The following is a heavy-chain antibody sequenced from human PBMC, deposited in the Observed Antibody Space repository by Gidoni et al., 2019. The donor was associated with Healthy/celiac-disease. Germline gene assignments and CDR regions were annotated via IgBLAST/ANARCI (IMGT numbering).Heavy chain of an antibody. D-gene: IGHD6-19*01. Sequence: EVQLVESGGGLVKPGGSLRLSCAASGFTFSNSWMSWVRQAPGKGLEWVGRIKSKTDGGTTDYAAPVKGRFTISRDDSKNTLYLQMNSLKTEDTAVYYCTTDPVGIAVAGTGLFDYWGQGTLVTVSS. V-gene: IGHV3-15*01. CDR3: TTDPVGIAVAGTGLFDY. CDR2: IKSKTDGGTT. CDR1: GFTFSNSW. J-gene: IGHJ4*02.